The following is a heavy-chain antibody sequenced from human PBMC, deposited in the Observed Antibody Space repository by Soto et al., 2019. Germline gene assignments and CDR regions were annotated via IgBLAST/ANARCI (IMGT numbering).Heavy chain of an antibody. D-gene: IGHD5-18*01. CDR3: AREQDTAMVTDYYYGMDV. CDR2: IIPIFGTA. CDR1: GGTFSSYA. Sequence: ASVKVSCKASGGTFSSYAISWVRQAPGQGLEWMGGIIPIFGTANYAQKFQGRVTITADESTSTAYMELSSLRSEDTAVYYCAREQDTAMVTDYYYGMDVWGQGTTVTVS. V-gene: IGHV1-69*13. J-gene: IGHJ6*02.